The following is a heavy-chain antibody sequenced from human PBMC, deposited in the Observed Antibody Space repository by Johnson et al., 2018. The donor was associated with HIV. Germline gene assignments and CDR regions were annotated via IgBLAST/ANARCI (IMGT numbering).Heavy chain of an antibody. CDR3: AKLRWAPRAFDI. CDR2: IRYDGSNK. J-gene: IGHJ3*02. V-gene: IGHV3-30*02. Sequence: QVQLVESGGGVVQPGRSLRLSCAASGFTFSNYGMHWVRQAPGKGLEWVAFIRYDGSNKYYADSVKGRFTISRDNSKNTLFLQMNSLRAEDTAVYYCAKLRWAPRAFDIWGQGTMVTVSS. D-gene: IGHD4-23*01. CDR1: GFTFSNYG.